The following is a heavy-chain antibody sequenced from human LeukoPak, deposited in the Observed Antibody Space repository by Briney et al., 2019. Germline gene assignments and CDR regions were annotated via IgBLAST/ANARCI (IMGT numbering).Heavy chain of an antibody. J-gene: IGHJ6*03. Sequence: SETLSLTCAVYGGSFSGYYWSWIRQPPGKGLEWIGEINHSGSTNYNPSLKSRVTISVDTSKNQFSLKLSSVTAADTAVYYCARCRIAARGRSYYYYYMDVWGKGTTVTVSS. CDR2: INHSGST. CDR1: GGSFSGYY. V-gene: IGHV4-34*01. CDR3: ARCRIAARGRSYYYYYMDV. D-gene: IGHD6-6*01.